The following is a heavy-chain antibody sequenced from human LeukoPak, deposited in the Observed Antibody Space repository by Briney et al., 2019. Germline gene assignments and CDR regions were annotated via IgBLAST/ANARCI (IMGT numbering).Heavy chain of an antibody. Sequence: SETLSLTCTVSGGSISSYYWSWIRQPPGKGLEWIGYIYHSGSTYYNPSLKSRVTISVDRSKNQFSLKLSSVTAADTAVYYCARGLVVVAVGLYFDYWGQGTLVTVSS. D-gene: IGHD2-15*01. J-gene: IGHJ4*02. CDR2: IYHSGST. CDR1: GGSISSYY. V-gene: IGHV4-59*12. CDR3: ARGLVVVAVGLYFDY.